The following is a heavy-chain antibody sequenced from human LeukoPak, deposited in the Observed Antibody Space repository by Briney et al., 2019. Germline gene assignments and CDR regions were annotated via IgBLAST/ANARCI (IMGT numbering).Heavy chain of an antibody. CDR1: GFTFSSYA. CDR2: ISGNGGTT. Sequence: GGSLRLSCAASGFTFSSYAMSWVRQAPGKGLEWVSAISGNGGTTYYAGSVKGRFTISRDNSKNTLYLQMDSLRAEDTAVYYCAKGKGSSLAGTDYWGQGILVTVSS. D-gene: IGHD6-19*01. J-gene: IGHJ4*02. V-gene: IGHV3-23*01. CDR3: AKGKGSSLAGTDY.